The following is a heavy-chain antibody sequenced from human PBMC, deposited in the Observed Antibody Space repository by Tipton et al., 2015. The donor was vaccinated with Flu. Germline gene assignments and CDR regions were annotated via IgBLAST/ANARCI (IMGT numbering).Heavy chain of an antibody. CDR1: GGSISTSGYY. D-gene: IGHD1-1*01. V-gene: IGHV4-39*07. J-gene: IGHJ4*01. CDR2: ISYGGSS. Sequence: TLSLTCTVSGGSISTSGYYWGWIRQPPGKGLECIGRISYGGSSYYTPPLKSRVTISLDMSKDQFCLNLAFVTAADTAVYYCARVWSSFVATASLDYWGRGTLVAVSS. CDR3: ARVWSSFVATASLDY.